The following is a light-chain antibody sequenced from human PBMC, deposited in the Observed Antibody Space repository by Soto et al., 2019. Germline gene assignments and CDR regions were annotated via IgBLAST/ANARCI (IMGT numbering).Light chain of an antibody. CDR1: QSISTY. J-gene: IGKJ1*01. CDR2: AAS. CDR3: QQSYIAPWT. V-gene: IGKV1-39*01. Sequence: DIQMTQSPSSLSASVGDRVSITCRASQSISTYLNWYQQKPGKVPRLLIYAASSLQSGVPSRFSGSRSGTYFTLTISSLQPEDFATYYCQQSYIAPWTFGQGTKVEIK.